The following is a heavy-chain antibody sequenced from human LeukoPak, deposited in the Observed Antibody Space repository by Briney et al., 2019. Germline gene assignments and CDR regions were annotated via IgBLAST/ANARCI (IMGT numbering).Heavy chain of an antibody. CDR3: ATIGDRRTGELYRIDY. CDR1: GFTFSNYA. J-gene: IGHJ4*02. CDR2: VSYEGSNK. V-gene: IGHV3-30-3*01. D-gene: IGHD7-27*01. Sequence: GGSLRLSCAASGFTFSNYAMHWVRQAPGKGLEWVAVVSYEGSNKYCADSVKGRFTISRDNSKNTLYLQMDSLRPEDAAIYYCATIGDRRTGELYRIDYWGQGTLVTVSS.